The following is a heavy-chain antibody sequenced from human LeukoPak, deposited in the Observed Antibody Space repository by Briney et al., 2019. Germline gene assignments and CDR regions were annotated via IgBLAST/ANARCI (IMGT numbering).Heavy chain of an antibody. CDR1: GGTFSSYA. CDR3: ARFERIDYYGSGSHFDY. V-gene: IGHV1-69*01. CDR2: IIPIFGTA. Sequence: ASVKVSCKASGGTFSSYAISWVRQAPGQGLEWMGGIIPIFGTANYAQKFQGRVTITADESTSTAYMELSSLRSEDTAVYYCARFERIDYYGSGSHFDYWGQGTLVTVSS. D-gene: IGHD3-10*01. J-gene: IGHJ4*02.